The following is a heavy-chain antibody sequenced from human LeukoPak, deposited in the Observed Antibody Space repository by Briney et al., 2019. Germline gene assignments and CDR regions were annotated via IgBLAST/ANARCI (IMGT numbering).Heavy chain of an antibody. CDR1: GGTLNTYA. CDR3: ARDWKVNYFDY. J-gene: IGHJ4*02. D-gene: IGHD1-1*01. Sequence: SVKVSCKASGGTLNTYAISWVRQAPGLGLEWMGRIIPILGIANYAQKFQGRVTITADKSTSTAYMELSSLRSEDTAVYYCARDWKVNYFDYWGQGTLVTVSS. V-gene: IGHV1-69*04. CDR2: IIPILGIA.